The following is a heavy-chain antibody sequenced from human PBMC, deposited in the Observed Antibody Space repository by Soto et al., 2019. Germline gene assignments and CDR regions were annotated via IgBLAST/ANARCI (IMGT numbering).Heavy chain of an antibody. J-gene: IGHJ6*01. V-gene: IGHV3-30*18. Sequence: GGSLRLSCAASGFTFSSYGMHWVGQGPGKGLEWVAVISYDGNKKYYADSVKGRFTISRDNSKNTLYLQMNSLRVEDTAVYYCAKFRRVFFFTSCYLQYYGMVLWGQWTKVNVSS. CDR1: GFTFSSYG. CDR2: ISYDGNKK. CDR3: AKFRRVFFFTSCYLQYYGMVL. D-gene: IGHD2-2*01.